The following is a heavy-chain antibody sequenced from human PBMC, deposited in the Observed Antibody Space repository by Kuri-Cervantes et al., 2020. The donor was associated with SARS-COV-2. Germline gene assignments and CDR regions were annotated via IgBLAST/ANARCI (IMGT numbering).Heavy chain of an antibody. CDR3: ARETEYSSSYHYYYYGMDV. J-gene: IGHJ6*02. CDR2: ISAYNGNR. V-gene: IGHV1-18*01. CDR1: GYTFTTYG. Sequence: ASVKVSCKASGYTFTTYGISWVRQARGQGLEWMGWISAYNGNRNYAQKLQGRVTMTTDTSTSTAYMELRSLRSDDTAVYYCARETEYSSSYHYYYYGMDVWGQGTTVTVSS. D-gene: IGHD6-6*01.